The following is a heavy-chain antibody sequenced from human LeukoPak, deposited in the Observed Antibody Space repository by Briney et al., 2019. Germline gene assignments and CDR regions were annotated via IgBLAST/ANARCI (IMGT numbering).Heavy chain of an antibody. CDR3: ARVNSARGALDY. D-gene: IGHD3-10*01. CDR2: IYSGGST. V-gene: IGHV3-53*01. CDR1: GFTVSSNY. J-gene: IGHJ4*02. Sequence: GGSLRLSCAASGFTVSSNYMSWVRQAPGKGLEWVSVIYSGGSTYYADSVKGRFTISRDNSKNTLYLQMNSLRAEDTVVYYCARVNSARGALDYWGQGTLVTVSS.